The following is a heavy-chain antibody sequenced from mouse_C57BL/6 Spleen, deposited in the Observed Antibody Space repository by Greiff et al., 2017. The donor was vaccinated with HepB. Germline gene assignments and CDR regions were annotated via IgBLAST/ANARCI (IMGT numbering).Heavy chain of an antibody. D-gene: IGHD1-1*01. V-gene: IGHV5-4*01. Sequence: EVKLMESGGGLVKPGGSLKLSCAASGFTFSSYAMSWVRQTPEKRLEWVATISDGGSYTYYPDNVKGRFTISRDNAKNNLYLQMSHLKSEDTAMYYCARDRDDGSSPFDYWGQGTTLTVSS. CDR1: GFTFSSYA. CDR2: ISDGGSYT. J-gene: IGHJ2*01. CDR3: ARDRDDGSSPFDY.